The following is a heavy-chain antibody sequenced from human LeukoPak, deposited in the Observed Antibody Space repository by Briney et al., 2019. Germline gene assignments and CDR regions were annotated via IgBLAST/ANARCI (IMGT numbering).Heavy chain of an antibody. Sequence: PGTSLRLSCAASGFTFSRYAMHWVRQAPGKGLEWMAFISYDGSNKYYADSVKGRFTISRDNSKNTLYLQVNSLRPEDTAVFYCARGPTPGYSSGWSDYWGQGTLVTVSS. J-gene: IGHJ4*02. CDR1: GFTFSRYA. V-gene: IGHV3-30*04. CDR3: ARGPTPGYSSGWSDY. D-gene: IGHD6-19*01. CDR2: ISYDGSNK.